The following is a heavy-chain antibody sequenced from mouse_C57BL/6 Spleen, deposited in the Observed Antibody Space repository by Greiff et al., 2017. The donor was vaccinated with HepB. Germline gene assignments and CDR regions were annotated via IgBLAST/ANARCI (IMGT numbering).Heavy chain of an antibody. J-gene: IGHJ3*01. CDR3: TGRGYGNYLAY. CDR2: IDPETGGT. V-gene: IGHV1-15*01. CDR1: GYTFTDYE. Sequence: QVQLQQSGAELVRPGASVTLSCKASGYTFTDYEMHWVKQTPVHGLEWIGAIDPETGGTAYNQKFKGKAILTADKSSSTAYMELRSLTSEDSAVYYCTGRGYGNYLAYWGQGTLVTVSA. D-gene: IGHD2-10*02.